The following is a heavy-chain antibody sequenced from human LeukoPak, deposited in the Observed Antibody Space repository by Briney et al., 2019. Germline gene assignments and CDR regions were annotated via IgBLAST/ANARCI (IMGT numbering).Heavy chain of an antibody. CDR2: INPNSGGT. V-gene: IGHV1-2*02. Sequence: ASVKVSCKSSGYTLSGYYIHWVRQAPGQGLEWMGWINPNSGGTNYAQKFHGRVTMTSATSISTAYMELSRLRSDDTAVYYCATVGFRDNFDYWGQGTLVTVSS. J-gene: IGHJ4*02. D-gene: IGHD3-10*01. CDR1: GYTLSGYY. CDR3: ATVGFRDNFDY.